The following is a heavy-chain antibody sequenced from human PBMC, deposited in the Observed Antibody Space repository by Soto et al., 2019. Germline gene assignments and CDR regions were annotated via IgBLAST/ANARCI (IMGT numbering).Heavy chain of an antibody. D-gene: IGHD2-15*01. J-gene: IGHJ5*02. Sequence: SETLSLTCTVSGGSISSGDYYWSWIRQPPGKGLEWIGYIYYSGSTYYNPSLKSRVTISVDTSKNQFSLKLSSVTAADTAVYYCAREVVVVVAATPFQYWFDPWGRGTLVTVSS. CDR1: GGSISSGDYY. CDR3: AREVVVVVAATPFQYWFDP. CDR2: IYYSGST. V-gene: IGHV4-30-4*01.